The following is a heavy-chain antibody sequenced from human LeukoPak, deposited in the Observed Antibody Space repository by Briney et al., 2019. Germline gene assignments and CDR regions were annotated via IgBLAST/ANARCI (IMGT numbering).Heavy chain of an antibody. Sequence: SETLSLTCTVSGGSISGYYWSWIRQPPGKGLEWIGNIYYNGNTNYNPSLRSRLSISLDMSKNQFSLKLSSVTAADTAVYYCARGGSYFAYWGQGTLVTVSS. CDR3: ARGGSYFAY. D-gene: IGHD1-26*01. V-gene: IGHV4-59*01. CDR1: GGSISGYY. CDR2: IYYNGNT. J-gene: IGHJ4*02.